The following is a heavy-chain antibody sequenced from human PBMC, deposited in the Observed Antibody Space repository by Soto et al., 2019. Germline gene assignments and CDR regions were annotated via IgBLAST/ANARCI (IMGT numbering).Heavy chain of an antibody. D-gene: IGHD6-19*01. CDR3: ASIDKYSSGWPFYFDY. J-gene: IGHJ4*02. Sequence: ASVKVSCKASGYTFTSYYMHWVRQAPGQGLEWKGIINPSGGSTSYAQKFQGRVTMTRDTSTSTVYMELSSLRSEDTAVYYCASIDKYSSGWPFYFDYWGQGTLVTVSS. CDR2: INPSGGST. V-gene: IGHV1-46*03. CDR1: GYTFTSYY.